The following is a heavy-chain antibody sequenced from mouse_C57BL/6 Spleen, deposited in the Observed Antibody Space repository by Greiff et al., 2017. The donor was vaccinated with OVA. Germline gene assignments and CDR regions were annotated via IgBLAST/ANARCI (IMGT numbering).Heavy chain of an antibody. J-gene: IGHJ4*01. CDR3: ARWLLNYYAMDY. D-gene: IGHD2-3*01. CDR1: GYTFTSYW. Sequence: VQLQQPGAELVMPGASVKLSCKASGYTFTSYWMHWVKQRPGQGLEWIGEIDPSDSYTNYNQKFKGKSTLTVDKSSSTAYMQLSSLTSEDSAVYYCARWLLNYYAMDYWGQGTSVTVSS. V-gene: IGHV1-69*01. CDR2: IDPSDSYT.